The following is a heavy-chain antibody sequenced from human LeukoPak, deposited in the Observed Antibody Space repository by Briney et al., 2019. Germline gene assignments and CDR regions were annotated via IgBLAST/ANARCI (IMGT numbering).Heavy chain of an antibody. Sequence: GGSLRLSCTASEFVGNNYMSWVRQAPGKGLEWVSFIYRGGITYYADSVKGRFTISRDNSKNILYLQMSNLRAEDTAVYYCAKDRDGYNPDYWGQGTLVSVSS. CDR1: EFVGNNY. J-gene: IGHJ4*02. D-gene: IGHD5-24*01. CDR3: AKDRDGYNPDY. V-gene: IGHV3-53*01. CDR2: IYRGGIT.